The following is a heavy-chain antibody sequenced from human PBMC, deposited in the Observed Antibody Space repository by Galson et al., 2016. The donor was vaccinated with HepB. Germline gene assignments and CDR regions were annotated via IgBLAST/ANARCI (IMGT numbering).Heavy chain of an antibody. CDR1: GFTLSSYW. J-gene: IGHJ3*02. CDR3: AREGYYYDNSFFRRENAFDI. Sequence: SLRLSCAASGFTLSSYWMHWVRQAPGKGLVWVSRINSDGNTTNYADSVKGRFTISRDNAKNTLYLQMNSLRAEDTAEYYCAREGYYYDNSFFRRENAFDIWGQGTMVTVSS. CDR2: INSDGNTT. D-gene: IGHD3-22*01. V-gene: IGHV3-74*01.